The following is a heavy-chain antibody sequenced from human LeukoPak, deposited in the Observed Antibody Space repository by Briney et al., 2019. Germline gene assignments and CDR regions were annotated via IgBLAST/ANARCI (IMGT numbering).Heavy chain of an antibody. Sequence: PGGSLRLSCAASGFTFSSYAMSWVRQAPGKGLEWVSAISGSGGSTYYADSVKGRFTISRDNSKNTLYLQMNSLRAEDTAVYYCARDSALYYYYYGMDVWGQGTTVTVSS. D-gene: IGHD3-10*01. CDR2: ISGSGGST. J-gene: IGHJ6*02. CDR3: ARDSALYYYYYGMDV. V-gene: IGHV3-23*01. CDR1: GFTFSSYA.